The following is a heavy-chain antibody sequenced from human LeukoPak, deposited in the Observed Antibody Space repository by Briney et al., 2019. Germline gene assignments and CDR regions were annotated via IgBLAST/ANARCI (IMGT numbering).Heavy chain of an antibody. V-gene: IGHV4-31*03. CDR1: GGSVSSGGYY. J-gene: IGHJ5*02. D-gene: IGHD3-3*01. CDR3: ASSTIFGVVDP. CDR2: IFYSGST. Sequence: SETLSLTCTVSGGSVSSGGYYWSWIRQHPGKGPEWIGYIFYSGSTYYNPSLKSRVTISVDRSKNQFSLKLSSVTAADTAVYYCASSTIFGVVDPWGQGTLVTVSS.